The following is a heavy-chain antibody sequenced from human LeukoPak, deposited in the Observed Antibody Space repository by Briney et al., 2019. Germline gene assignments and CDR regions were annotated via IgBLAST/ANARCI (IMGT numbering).Heavy chain of an antibody. CDR3: ARVPVGGYFDY. D-gene: IGHD6-19*01. J-gene: IGHJ4*02. V-gene: IGHV1-2*02. CDR1: GYTFTGYY. Sequence: ASVKVSCKASGYTFTGYYMHWVRQAPGQGLEWMGWIDPNSGGTNYAQKFQGRVTMTGDTSVNTVYMELSRLKSDDAAVYFCARVPVGGYFDYWGQGSLVTVSS. CDR2: IDPNSGGT.